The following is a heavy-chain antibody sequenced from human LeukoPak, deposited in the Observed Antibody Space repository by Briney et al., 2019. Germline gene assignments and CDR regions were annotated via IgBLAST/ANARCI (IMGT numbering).Heavy chain of an antibody. D-gene: IGHD1-14*01. CDR1: GGSISSGGCY. V-gene: IGHV4-31*03. CDR2: IYYSGST. J-gene: IGHJ5*02. Sequence: PSETLSLTCTVSGGSISSGGCYWSWLRQHPGKGLEWIGYIYYSGSTYYNPSLKSRVTISVGTSKNQFSLKLSSVTAADTAVYYCARDNPGFDPWGQGTLVTVSS. CDR3: ARDNPGFDP.